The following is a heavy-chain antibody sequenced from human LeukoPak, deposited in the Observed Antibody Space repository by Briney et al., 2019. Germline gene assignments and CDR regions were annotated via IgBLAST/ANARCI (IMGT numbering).Heavy chain of an antibody. D-gene: IGHD3-16*01. CDR3: AKDEATSGGGLAS. CDR2: MYTGGTT. CDR1: GFTVSGTH. Sequence: GGSLRLSCAASGFTVSGTHMSWVRQAPGKGLEWVSAMYTGGTTYYADSVAGRFTVSRDNSKNTLYLHMNSLRVEDTAVYYCAKDEATSGGGLASWGQGTLVSVSS. V-gene: IGHV3-53*01. J-gene: IGHJ4*02.